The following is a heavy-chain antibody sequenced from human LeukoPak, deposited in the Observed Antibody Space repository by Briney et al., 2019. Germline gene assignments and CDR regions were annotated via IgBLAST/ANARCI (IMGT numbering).Heavy chain of an antibody. D-gene: IGHD2-2*02. V-gene: IGHV3-49*04. CDR3: TRSSYRGPPRVTDY. CDR1: GFSFCDYA. J-gene: IGHJ4*02. Sequence: PGGSLRLSCTASGFSFCDYAMSWVRQAPGKGVEWVGFITSKTYGGTTEYAASVKGRFTISRDDSKSIAYLQMDSLKTEDTAMYYCTRSSYRGPPRVTDYWGQGTLVTVSS. CDR2: ITSKTYGGTT.